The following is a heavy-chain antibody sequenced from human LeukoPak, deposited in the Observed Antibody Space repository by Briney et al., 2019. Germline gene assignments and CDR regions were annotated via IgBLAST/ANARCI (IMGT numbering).Heavy chain of an antibody. D-gene: IGHD4-23*01. J-gene: IGHJ4*02. CDR2: IYYSGST. V-gene: IGHV4-31*03. CDR1: GGSHSSGGYY. CDR3: ASTNNYGGNSNFDD. Sequence: SQTLSLTCTVSGGSHSSGGYYWSWIRQHPGKGLEWIGYIYYSGSTYYNPSLKSRVTISVDTSKNQFSLKLSSVTAADTAVYYCASTNNYGGNSNFDDWGQGTLVTVSS.